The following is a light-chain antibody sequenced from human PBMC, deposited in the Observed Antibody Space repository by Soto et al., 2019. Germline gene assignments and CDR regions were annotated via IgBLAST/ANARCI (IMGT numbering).Light chain of an antibody. CDR1: QGINTY. CDR2: AAS. Sequence: DIQLTQSPSFLSASVRDRVTITCRASQGINTYLAWYQQKPGKAPKLLIYAASTLQSGVPSRFSGSGSGTELTLTISSLQPEDFATYYCQQLNSYPDTFGQGTKLEIK. V-gene: IGKV1-9*01. J-gene: IGKJ2*01. CDR3: QQLNSYPDT.